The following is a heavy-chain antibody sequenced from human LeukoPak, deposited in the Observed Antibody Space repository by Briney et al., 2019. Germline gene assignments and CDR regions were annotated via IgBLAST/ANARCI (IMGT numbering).Heavy chain of an antibody. D-gene: IGHD3-16*01. V-gene: IGHV3-7*03. CDR2: INPDGSEK. CDR1: GFSFGSSW. J-gene: IGHJ6*02. Sequence: GGSLRLSCAASGFSFGSSWMDWVRQAPGKGLEWVASINPDGSEKYSVDSVEGRFTISRDNAKNSLYLQMSNLRAEDTAVYFCARGGGLDVWGQGATVTVSS. CDR3: ARGGGLDV.